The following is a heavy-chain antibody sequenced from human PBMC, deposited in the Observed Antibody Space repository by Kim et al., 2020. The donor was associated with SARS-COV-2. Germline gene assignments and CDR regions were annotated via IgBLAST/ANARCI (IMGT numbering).Heavy chain of an antibody. J-gene: IGHJ4*02. V-gene: IGHV4-4*02. D-gene: IGHD3-22*01. CDR2: IYHSGST. CDR1: GGSISSSNW. Sequence: SETLSLTCAVSGGSISSSNWWSWVRQPPGKGLEWIGEIYHSGSTNYNPSLKSRVTISVDKSKNQFSLKLSSVTAADTAVYYCARASSGYYYGFDYWGQGTLVTVSS. CDR3: ARASSGYYYGFDY.